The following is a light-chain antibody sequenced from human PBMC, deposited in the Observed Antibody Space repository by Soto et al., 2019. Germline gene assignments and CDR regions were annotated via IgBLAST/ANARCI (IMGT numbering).Light chain of an antibody. Sequence: QSALTQPRSVSGSPGQSVTISCTGTSSDIGDFDYVSWYQQHPGKAPKLMIYDVRKRPSGVPHRFSASKSGNTASLTISGLQAEDEADYYCCSYAGSYIWVFGGGTKLTVL. CDR2: DVR. CDR1: SSDIGDFDY. J-gene: IGLJ3*02. CDR3: CSYAGSYIWV. V-gene: IGLV2-11*01.